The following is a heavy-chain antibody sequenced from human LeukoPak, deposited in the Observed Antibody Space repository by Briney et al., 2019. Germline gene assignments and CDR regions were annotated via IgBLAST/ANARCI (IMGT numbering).Heavy chain of an antibody. Sequence: SETLSLTCAVYGGSLSGYYWSWIRQPPGKGLEWIGEINHSGSTNYNPSLKSRVTISVDTSKNQFSLKLSSVTAADTAVYYCARGLSEQLATPPWGQGTLVTVSS. CDR1: GGSLSGYY. J-gene: IGHJ5*02. CDR3: ARGLSEQLATPP. CDR2: INHSGST. V-gene: IGHV4-34*01. D-gene: IGHD6-6*01.